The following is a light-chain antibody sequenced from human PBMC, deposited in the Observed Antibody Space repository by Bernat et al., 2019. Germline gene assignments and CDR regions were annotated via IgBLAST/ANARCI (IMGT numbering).Light chain of an antibody. CDR3: HQYNNWPQT. CDR2: DTS. V-gene: IGKV3-15*01. Sequence: IVMTQSPATLSLSPGERATLSCRASQRFLYNLAWYQQKPGRAPRLLIIDTSTRATGVPARFSGSRSGAEFTLTISSLQSEDFAVYYCHQYNNWPQTFGQGTKVEI. CDR1: QRFLYN. J-gene: IGKJ1*01.